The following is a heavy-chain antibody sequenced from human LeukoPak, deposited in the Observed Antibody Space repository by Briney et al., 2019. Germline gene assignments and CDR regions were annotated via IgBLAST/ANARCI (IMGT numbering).Heavy chain of an antibody. CDR3: ARDRWFDP. J-gene: IGHJ5*02. CDR1: GFTFSNYA. Sequence: GSLRLSCAASGFTFSNYAMSWVRPAPGKGLEWVSGISGSGGSTYYADSVKGRFTISRDNSKNTPYVQMNSLRAEDTAVYYCARDRWFDPWGQGTLVTVSS. CDR2: ISGSGGST. V-gene: IGHV3-23*01.